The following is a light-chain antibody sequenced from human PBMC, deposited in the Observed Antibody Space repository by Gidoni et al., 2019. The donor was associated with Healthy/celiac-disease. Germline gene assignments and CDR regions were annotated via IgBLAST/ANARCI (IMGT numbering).Light chain of an antibody. CDR1: KLGDKY. V-gene: IGLV3-1*01. J-gene: IGLJ2*01. Sequence: SYELTQPPSVSVSPGQTASITCSGDKLGDKYACWYQQKPGQSPVLVIYQDSKRHSVIPERFSGSNSGKTATLTISGTQAMDEADYYCQAWDSSTAVVFGGGTKLTVL. CDR3: QAWDSSTAVV. CDR2: QDS.